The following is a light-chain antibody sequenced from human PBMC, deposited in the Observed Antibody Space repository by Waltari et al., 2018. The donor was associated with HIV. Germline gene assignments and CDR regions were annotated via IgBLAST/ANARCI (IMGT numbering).Light chain of an antibody. CDR2: RNT. CDR1: RSNVGNNY. Sequence: QSVLAQPPSASGTTGQTVTISCSGTRSNVGNNYVYWYQHLPGTAPKLLIYRNTQRPSGVPDRFFGSKSGTSASLAISGLRSEDEADYYCSAWDDSLYSRVFGGGTKLTVL. J-gene: IGLJ3*02. V-gene: IGLV1-47*01. CDR3: SAWDDSLYSRV.